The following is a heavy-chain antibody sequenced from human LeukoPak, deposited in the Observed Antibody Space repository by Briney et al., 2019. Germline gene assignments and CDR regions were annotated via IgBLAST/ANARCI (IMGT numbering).Heavy chain of an antibody. D-gene: IGHD6-13*01. CDR3: AKGRVAAAGTVDVDP. Sequence: GGSLRLSCAASGFTFSGSAMHWVRQAPGKGLEWVSAISGSGGSTYYADSVKGRFTISRDNSKNTLYLQMNSLRAEDTAVYYCAKGRVAAAGTVDVDPWGQGTLVTVSS. J-gene: IGHJ5*02. V-gene: IGHV3-23*01. CDR2: ISGSGGST. CDR1: GFTFSGSA.